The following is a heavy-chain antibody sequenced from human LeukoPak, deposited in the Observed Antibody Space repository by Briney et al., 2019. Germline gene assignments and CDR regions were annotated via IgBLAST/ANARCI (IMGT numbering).Heavy chain of an antibody. CDR3: ARLRITMVRGVIITKADDY. CDR2: IKQDGSEK. D-gene: IGHD3-10*01. CDR1: GFTFSSYW. J-gene: IGHJ4*02. Sequence: GGSLRLSCAASGFTFSSYWMNWVRQAPGKGLEWVANIKQDGSEKHYVDSVKGRFTISRDNAKNSLYLQMNSLRAEDTAVYYCARLRITMVRGVIITKADDYWGQGTLVTVSS. V-gene: IGHV3-7*01.